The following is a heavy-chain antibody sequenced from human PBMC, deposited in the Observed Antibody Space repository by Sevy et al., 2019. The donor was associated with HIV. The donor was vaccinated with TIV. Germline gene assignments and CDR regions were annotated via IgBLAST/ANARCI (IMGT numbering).Heavy chain of an antibody. CDR2: FDPEDGET. V-gene: IGHV1-24*01. CDR3: ATTRDYYDSSGYPIDY. Sequence: ASVKVSCKVSGYTLTELSMHWLRQAPGKGLEWVGSFDPEDGETVYEHNFQGRVSMTEDTSTDQDYMGVISLKFEDTAVYYCATTRDYYDSSGYPIDYWGQGTMATASS. D-gene: IGHD3-22*01. CDR1: GYTLTELS. J-gene: IGHJ4*02.